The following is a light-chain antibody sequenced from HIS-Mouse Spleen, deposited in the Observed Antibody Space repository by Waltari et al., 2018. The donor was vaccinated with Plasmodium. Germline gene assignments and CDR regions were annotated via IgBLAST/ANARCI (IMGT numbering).Light chain of an antibody. Sequence: QSALTQPASVSGSPGQSITISCTGTSSDVGSYNLVSWYQQHPGKAPKLMIYEGSKWPVGVSNRFSGSKSGNTASLTISGLQAEDEADYYCCSYAGSSTFVFGGGTKLTVL. V-gene: IGLV2-23*03. CDR1: SSDVGSYNL. CDR3: CSYAGSSTFV. J-gene: IGLJ3*02. CDR2: EGS.